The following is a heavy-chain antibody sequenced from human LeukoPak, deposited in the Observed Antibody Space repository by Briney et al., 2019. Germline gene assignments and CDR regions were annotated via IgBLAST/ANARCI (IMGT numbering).Heavy chain of an antibody. J-gene: IGHJ4*02. CDR3: ARAGTSSWFDY. D-gene: IGHD6-13*01. V-gene: IGHV3-48*03. CDR2: ISSRGSPK. CDR1: GFTFINYE. Sequence: GGSLRLSCAASGFTFINYEINWVRQAPGKGLEWVSYISSRGSPKYYADSVKGRFTISRDNAKHSLYLQMNSLRAEDTAVCYCARAGTSSWFDYWGQGTLVTVSS.